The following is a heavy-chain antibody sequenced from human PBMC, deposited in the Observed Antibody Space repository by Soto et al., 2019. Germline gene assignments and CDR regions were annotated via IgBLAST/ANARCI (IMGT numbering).Heavy chain of an antibody. Sequence: ASVKVSCKTSGYTFTNYYMHWVRQAPGQGLEWMGWINAGNGNTKYSQKFQGRVTITRDTSASTAYMELSSLRSEDTAVYYCARTYGSGKFSAFDIWGQGTMVTVSS. CDR2: INAGNGNT. V-gene: IGHV1-3*01. D-gene: IGHD3-10*01. J-gene: IGHJ3*02. CDR1: GYTFTNYY. CDR3: ARTYGSGKFSAFDI.